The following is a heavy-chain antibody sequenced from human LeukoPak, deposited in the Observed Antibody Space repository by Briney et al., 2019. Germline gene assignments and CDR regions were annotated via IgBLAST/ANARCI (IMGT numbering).Heavy chain of an antibody. CDR3: AREGESGSYYYFDY. CDR1: GFTFSSYW. CDR2: IKQDGSEK. Sequence: SGGSLRLSCAASGFTFSSYWMSWVRQAPGKGLEWVANIKQDGSEKYYVDSVKGRFTISRDNAKNSLYLQMNSLRAEDTAVYYCAREGESGSYYYFDYWGQGTLVTVSS. V-gene: IGHV3-7*01. D-gene: IGHD1-26*01. J-gene: IGHJ4*02.